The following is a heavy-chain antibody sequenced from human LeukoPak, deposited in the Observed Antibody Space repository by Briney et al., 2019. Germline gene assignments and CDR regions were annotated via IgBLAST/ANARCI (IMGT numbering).Heavy chain of an antibody. Sequence: GGSLRLSCAASGFTFSSYSMNWVRQAPGKGLEWVSSISSSSSYIYYADSVKGRFTISRDNAKNSLYLQMNSLRAEDTAAYYCASGRYCSGGSCYMDYWGQGTLVTVSS. CDR1: GFTFSSYS. J-gene: IGHJ4*02. CDR2: ISSSSSYI. CDR3: ASGRYCSGGSCYMDY. D-gene: IGHD2-15*01. V-gene: IGHV3-21*01.